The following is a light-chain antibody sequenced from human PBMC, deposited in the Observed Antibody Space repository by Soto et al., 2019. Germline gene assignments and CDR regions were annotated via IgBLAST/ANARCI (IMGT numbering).Light chain of an antibody. CDR2: DAS. J-gene: IGKJ1*01. CDR1: QSVSSN. Sequence: EIVMTQSPATLSVSPGARATLSCRASQSVSSNLAWYQQKPGQAPRLLIYDASTRATVIPARFSGSGSGTEFTLTISSLEPEDFAVYYCQQRSKWRTFGQGTKVDIK. CDR3: QQRSKWRT. V-gene: IGKV3-11*01.